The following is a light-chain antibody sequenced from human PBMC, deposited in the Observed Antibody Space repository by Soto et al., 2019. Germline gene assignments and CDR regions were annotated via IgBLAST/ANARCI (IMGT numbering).Light chain of an antibody. CDR2: DAS. J-gene: IGKJ1*01. V-gene: IGKV3-15*01. CDR3: QQYNTWPRT. Sequence: EVVMTQSPATLSVSPGESATLSCRASQSVSTNFVWYQQKPGQAPRLLIYDASTRATGIPARFSGSGSGTEFTLTISSLQSEDFGIYYCQQYNTWPRTFGQGTKVDIK. CDR1: QSVSTN.